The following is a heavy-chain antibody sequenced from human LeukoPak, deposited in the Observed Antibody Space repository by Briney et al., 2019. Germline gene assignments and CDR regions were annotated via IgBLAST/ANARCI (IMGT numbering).Heavy chain of an antibody. CDR3: ARDPSSVTLYFFDY. D-gene: IGHD4-11*01. V-gene: IGHV1-2*02. CDR2: IDANNGDT. Sequence: GASVKVSCKASGYTFRGNYIHWLRQAPGQGLEWMGWIDANNGDTKSAQKFQSRVTTSRDTSISTAYMDLSSLSPDDAAVYYCARDPSSVTLYFFDYWGQGTLVTVSS. CDR1: GYTFRGNY. J-gene: IGHJ4*02.